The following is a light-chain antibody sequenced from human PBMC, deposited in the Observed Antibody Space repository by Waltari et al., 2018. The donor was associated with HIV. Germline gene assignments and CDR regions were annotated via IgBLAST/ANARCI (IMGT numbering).Light chain of an antibody. CDR1: QSISSY. Sequence: DIQMTQSPSSLSASVGDSVPITCRASQSISSYLNWYQQKPGKAPNLLIYAASSFQSGVPSRFSGSGSGTDFTLTISSLQPEDFATYYCQQSYSIPPTFGPGTKVDIK. J-gene: IGKJ3*01. CDR3: QQSYSIPPT. CDR2: AAS. V-gene: IGKV1-39*01.